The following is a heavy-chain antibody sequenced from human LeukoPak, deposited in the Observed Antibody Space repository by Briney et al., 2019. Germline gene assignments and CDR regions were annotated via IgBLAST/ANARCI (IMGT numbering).Heavy chain of an antibody. V-gene: IGHV1-2*02. CDR3: ARSSDSRVGAPFDY. CDR2: INPNSGSA. Sequence: RASVKVSCKASGYTFTGYYMHWVRQAPGQGLEWMGWINPNSGSANDAQKFQGRVTMTRDTSISTAYMELSRLRSDDTAVYYCARSSDSRVGAPFDYWGQGTLVTVSS. D-gene: IGHD1-26*01. CDR1: GYTFTGYY. J-gene: IGHJ4*02.